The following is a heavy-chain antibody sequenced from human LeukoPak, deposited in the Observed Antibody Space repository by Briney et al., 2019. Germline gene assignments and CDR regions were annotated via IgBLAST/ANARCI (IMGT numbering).Heavy chain of an antibody. CDR1: GGSISSGSYY. CDR3: ARAVAGTEPTFDY. J-gene: IGHJ4*02. V-gene: IGHV4-61*02. D-gene: IGHD6-19*01. Sequence: PSETLSLTCTVSGGSISSGSYYWSWIRQPAGKGLEWIGRIYTSGSTNYNPSLKSRVTISVDTSKNQFSLKLSSVTAADTAVYYCARAVAGTEPTFDYWGQGTLVTVSS. CDR2: IYTSGST.